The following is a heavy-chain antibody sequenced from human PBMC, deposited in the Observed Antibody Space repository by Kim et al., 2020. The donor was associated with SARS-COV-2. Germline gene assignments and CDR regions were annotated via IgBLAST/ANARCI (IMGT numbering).Heavy chain of an antibody. V-gene: IGHV3-33*01. D-gene: IGHD1-1*01. CDR3: ARDLDVTYFDS. Sequence: GGSLRLSCAASGFTFSSYAMHWVRQAPGKGLEWVAIIWYDGSIKYHADSVEGRFAISRDNSKNTLYLQMNSLRAEDTAVYYCARDLDVTYFDSWGQGTL. J-gene: IGHJ4*02. CDR2: IWYDGSIK. CDR1: GFTFSSYA.